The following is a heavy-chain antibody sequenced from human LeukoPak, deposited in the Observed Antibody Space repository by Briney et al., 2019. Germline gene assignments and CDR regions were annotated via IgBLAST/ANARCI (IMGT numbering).Heavy chain of an antibody. CDR2: IYHSGST. CDR3: ARAGGSGWYVY. V-gene: IGHV4-38-2*02. CDR1: GYSISSGYY. J-gene: IGHJ4*02. Sequence: SETLSLTCTVSGYSISSGYYWGWIRQPPGKGLEWIGSIYHSGSTYYNPSLKSRVTISVDTSKNQFSLKLTSVTAADTAVYYCARAGGSGWYVYWGQGTLVTVSS. D-gene: IGHD6-19*01.